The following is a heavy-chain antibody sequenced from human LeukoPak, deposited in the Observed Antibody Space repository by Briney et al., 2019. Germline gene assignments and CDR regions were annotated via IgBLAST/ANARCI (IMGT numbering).Heavy chain of an antibody. V-gene: IGHV4-59*08. CDR1: GGSISSYY. CDR2: IYYSGST. J-gene: IGHJ4*02. Sequence: PSETLSLTCTVSGGSISSYYWSWIRQPPGKGLEWIEYIYYSGSTNYNPSLKSRVTISVDTSKNQSSLKLSSGTAADTAVYYCARGARGSYSYLGQGTLVTVSS. D-gene: IGHD1-26*01. CDR3: ARGARGSYSY.